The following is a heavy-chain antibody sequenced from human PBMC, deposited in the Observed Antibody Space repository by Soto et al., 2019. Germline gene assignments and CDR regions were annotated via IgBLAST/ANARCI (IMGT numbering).Heavy chain of an antibody. CDR2: IDPSDSYT. D-gene: IGHD1-7*01. V-gene: IGHV5-10-1*03. CDR3: ARRNSELELVEDYGMDV. J-gene: IGHJ6*02. Sequence: EVQLVQSGAEVKKPGESLRISCKGSGYSFTSYWISWVRQMPGKGLEWMGRIDPSDSYTNYSPSFQGHVTISADKSISTAYLQWSSLKASDTAMYYCARRNSELELVEDYGMDVWGQGTTVTVSS. CDR1: GYSFTSYW.